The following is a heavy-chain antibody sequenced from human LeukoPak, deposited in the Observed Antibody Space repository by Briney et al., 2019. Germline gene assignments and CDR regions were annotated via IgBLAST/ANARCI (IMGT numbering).Heavy chain of an antibody. CDR1: GGSFSGYY. J-gene: IGHJ6*03. CDR2: INHSGST. CDR3: ARGPGSGYGRYYYYYMDV. Sequence: PSETLSLTCAVYGGSFSGYYWSWIRQPPGKGLEWIGEINHSGSTNYNPSLKSRVTISVDTSKNQFSLKLSSVTAADTAAYYCARGPGSGYGRYYYYYMDVWGKGTTVTVSS. V-gene: IGHV4-34*01. D-gene: IGHD5-12*01.